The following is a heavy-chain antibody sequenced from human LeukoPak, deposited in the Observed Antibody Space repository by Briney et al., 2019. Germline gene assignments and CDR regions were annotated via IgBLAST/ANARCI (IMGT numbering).Heavy chain of an antibody. Sequence: GGSLRLFCAASGFTFSSYDMHWVRQATGKGLEWVSTIDTDGDIYYPGSVKGRFTISRENAKKALYLQMSSLRAGETAVYYCARVGDTAEFDYWGQGTLVTVSS. CDR3: ARVGDTAEFDY. J-gene: IGHJ4*02. CDR2: IDTDGDI. V-gene: IGHV3-13*01. CDR1: GFTFSSYD. D-gene: IGHD5-18*01.